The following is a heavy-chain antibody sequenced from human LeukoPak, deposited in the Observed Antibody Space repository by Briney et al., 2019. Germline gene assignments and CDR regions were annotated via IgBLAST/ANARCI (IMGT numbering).Heavy chain of an antibody. V-gene: IGHV3-23*01. Sequence: PGGSLRLSCAVSGISLSNYGMSWVRQAPGKGLEWVAGISGSGGSTNYADSVKGRFTISRDNPKNTLYLQMNNLRADDTAVYYCAKDQGRGGFGLDCWGQGTLVTVSS. D-gene: IGHD3-16*01. CDR1: GISLSNYG. CDR3: AKDQGRGGFGLDC. J-gene: IGHJ4*02. CDR2: ISGSGGST.